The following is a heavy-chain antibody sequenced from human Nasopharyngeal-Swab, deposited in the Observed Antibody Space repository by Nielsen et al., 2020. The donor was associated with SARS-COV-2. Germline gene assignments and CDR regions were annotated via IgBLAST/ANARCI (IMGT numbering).Heavy chain of an antibody. V-gene: IGHV3-21*01. J-gene: IGHJ4*02. CDR1: GFTFSSYS. CDR3: ARADSSSWYFDY. D-gene: IGHD6-13*01. CDR2: ISSSSSYI. Sequence: GGFLRLSCAASGFTFSSYSMNWVRQAPGKGLEWVSSISSSSSYIYYADSVKGRFTISRDNAKNSLYLQMNSLRAEDTAVYYCARADSSSWYFDYWGQGTLVTVSS.